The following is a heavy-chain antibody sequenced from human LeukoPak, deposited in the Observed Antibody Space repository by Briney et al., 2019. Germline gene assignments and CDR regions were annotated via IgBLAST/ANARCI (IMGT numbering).Heavy chain of an antibody. CDR1: GGSISSYY. V-gene: IGHV4-59*12. CDR3: ARGYSSSWYDY. Sequence: PSETLSLTCTVSGGSISSYYWSWIRQPPGKGLEWIGYIYYSGSTNYNPSLKSRVTISVDKSKNQFSLKLSSVTATDTAVYYCARGYSSSWYDYWGQGTLVTVSS. CDR2: IYYSGST. D-gene: IGHD6-13*01. J-gene: IGHJ4*02.